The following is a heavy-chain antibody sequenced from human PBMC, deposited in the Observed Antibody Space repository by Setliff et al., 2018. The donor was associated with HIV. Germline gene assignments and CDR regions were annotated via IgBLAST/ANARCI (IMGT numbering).Heavy chain of an antibody. CDR1: GVTFSSYA. J-gene: IGHJ4*02. CDR3: ARGGGDGLSLRFYFDY. CDR2: IIPIFGTA. D-gene: IGHD3-16*01. Sequence: ASVKVSCKASGVTFSSYAISWVRQAPGQGLEWMGGIIPIFGTANYAQKFQGRVTITADESTSTAYMELSSLRSEDTAVYYCARGGGDGLSLRFYFDYWGQGTLVTVSS. V-gene: IGHV1-69*13.